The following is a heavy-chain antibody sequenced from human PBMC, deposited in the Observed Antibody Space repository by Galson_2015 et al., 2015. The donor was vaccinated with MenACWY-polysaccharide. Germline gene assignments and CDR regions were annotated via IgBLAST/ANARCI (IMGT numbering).Heavy chain of an antibody. J-gene: IGHJ6*02. V-gene: IGHV3-7*01. CDR3: ARGHYGMDV. Sequence: SLRLSCAASEFTVSSNYMSWVRQAPEKGLEWVANIKKDGSEKYCVDSVKGRFTISRDNARSSLYLQMNGLRAEDTAVYYCARGHYGMDVWGQGTTVTVS. CDR1: EFTVSSNY. CDR2: IKKDGSEK.